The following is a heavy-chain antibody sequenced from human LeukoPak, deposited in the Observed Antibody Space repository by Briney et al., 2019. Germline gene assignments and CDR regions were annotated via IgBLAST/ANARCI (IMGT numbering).Heavy chain of an antibody. D-gene: IGHD1-26*01. Sequence: GGSLRLSCAASGFTFSSYEMNWVRQAPGKGLVWVSYISSSGSTIYYADSVKGRFTISRDNAKNSLYLQMNSLRAEDTAVYYCARDLAPRPTTNFDYWGQGTMVTVSS. CDR1: GFTFSSYE. V-gene: IGHV3-48*03. CDR3: ARDLAPRPTTNFDY. J-gene: IGHJ4*02. CDR2: ISSSGSTI.